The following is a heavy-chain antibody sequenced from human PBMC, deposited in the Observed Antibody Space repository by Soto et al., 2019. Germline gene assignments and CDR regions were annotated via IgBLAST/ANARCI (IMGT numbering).Heavy chain of an antibody. CDR3: ASDVDTAIPGGFDP. V-gene: IGHV1-69*12. J-gene: IGHJ5*02. D-gene: IGHD5-18*01. CDR2: IIPIFGTA. CDR1: GGTVSSYA. Sequence: QVQLVQSGAEVKKPGSSVKVSCKASGGTVSSYAISWVRQAPGKGLEWMGGIIPIFGTANYAQKFQGRGTITADESTSTAYMELSSLRSDDPAVYYCASDVDTAIPGGFDPWGQGTLITVSS.